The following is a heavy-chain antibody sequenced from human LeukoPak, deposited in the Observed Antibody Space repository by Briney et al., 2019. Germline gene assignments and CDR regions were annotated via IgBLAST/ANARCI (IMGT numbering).Heavy chain of an antibody. J-gene: IGHJ4*02. CDR1: GFTFSNYW. CDR2: IKEDGSEK. V-gene: IGHV3-7*01. D-gene: IGHD6-13*01. Sequence: GGSLRLSCAASGFTFSNYWMNWVRQAPGKGLEWVANIKEDGSEKYYVDSAKGRFTISRDNARNSLYLQMNSLRAEDTAVYYCASGRQLGYWGQGTLVTVSS. CDR3: ASGRQLGY.